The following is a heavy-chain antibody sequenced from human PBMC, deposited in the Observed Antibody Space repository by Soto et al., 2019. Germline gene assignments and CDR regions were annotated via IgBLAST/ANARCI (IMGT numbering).Heavy chain of an antibody. CDR1: GFTFSGSA. Sequence: PVGSLRLSCAASGFTFSGSAIYWVRQASGKGLEWVGRIRSQANSYATAYAASMKGRFTISRDDSKNTAFLQMNSLKTEDTAVYYCTLSPNAGDYFYYYGLAVWGQGTTVTVSS. V-gene: IGHV3-73*01. CDR3: TLSPNAGDYFYYYGLAV. CDR2: IRSQANSYAT. D-gene: IGHD1-1*01. J-gene: IGHJ6*02.